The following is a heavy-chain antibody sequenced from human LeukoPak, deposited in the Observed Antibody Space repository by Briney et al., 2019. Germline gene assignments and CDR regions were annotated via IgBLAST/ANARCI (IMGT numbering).Heavy chain of an antibody. CDR2: VSGSSGST. CDR3: ATVWFRRFDY. J-gene: IGHJ4*02. V-gene: IGHV3-23*01. D-gene: IGHD3-16*01. CDR1: GCTFSNYA. Sequence: GGSLRLSCTASGCTFSNYAVSWVRQAPGKGLEWVSAVSGSSGSTYYADSVKGRFTISRDNSKNKLYLQMNSLRAEDTAVYYCATVWFRRFDYWGQGILVTVSS.